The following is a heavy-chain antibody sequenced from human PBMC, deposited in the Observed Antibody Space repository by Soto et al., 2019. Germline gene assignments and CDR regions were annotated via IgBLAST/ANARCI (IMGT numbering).Heavy chain of an antibody. J-gene: IGHJ4*02. Sequence: GGSLRLSCAASGFTFSSYSMNWVRQAPGKWLEWVSYISSGSDTIHYADSVKGRFTSTRDNAKSSLYLQMNSLSDDDTAVYYCARDKAAGYCTSASCYSPLDYWGQGTLVTVSP. D-gene: IGHD2-2*02. CDR3: ARDKAAGYCTSASCYSPLDY. CDR1: GFTFSSYS. CDR2: ISSGSDTI. V-gene: IGHV3-48*02.